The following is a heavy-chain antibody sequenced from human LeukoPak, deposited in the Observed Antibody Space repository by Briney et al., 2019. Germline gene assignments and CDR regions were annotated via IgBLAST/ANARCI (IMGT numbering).Heavy chain of an antibody. CDR3: ARNRMITMVRGENWFGP. Sequence: SETLSLTCTVSGGSISSGSYYWSWIRQPAGKGLEWIGRIYTSGSTNYNPSLKSRVTISVDTSKNQFSLKLSSVTAADTAVYYCARNRMITMVRGENWFGPWGQGTLVTVSS. CDR2: IYTSGST. CDR1: GGSISSGSYY. D-gene: IGHD3-10*01. V-gene: IGHV4-61*02. J-gene: IGHJ5*02.